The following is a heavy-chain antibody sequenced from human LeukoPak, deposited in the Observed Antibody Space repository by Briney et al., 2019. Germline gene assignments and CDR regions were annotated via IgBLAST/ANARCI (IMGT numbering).Heavy chain of an antibody. CDR3: AALHCSSTSCYIDY. CDR1: GGSFSGYY. CDR2: INHSGST. V-gene: IGHV4-34*01. D-gene: IGHD2-2*02. J-gene: IGHJ4*02. Sequence: PSETLSLTCAVYGGSFSGYYWSWIRQPPGKGLEWIGEINHSGSTNYNPSLKSRVTISVDTSENQFSLKLSSVTAADTAVYYCAALHCSSTSCYIDYWGQGPLVTVSS.